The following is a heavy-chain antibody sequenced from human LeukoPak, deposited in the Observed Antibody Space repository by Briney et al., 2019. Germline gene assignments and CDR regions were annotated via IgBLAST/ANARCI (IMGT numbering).Heavy chain of an antibody. Sequence: GGSLRLSCAASGFTLRSYNMHWVRQAPGKGLEWVSYISTSSYYIYYADSVKGRFTISRDDAKHSLFLQMNSLRAEDTAIYYCARDASGSSTGLIDSWGQGTLVTVSS. CDR3: ARDASGSSTGLIDS. CDR1: GFTLRSYN. CDR2: ISTSSYYI. D-gene: IGHD1-26*01. V-gene: IGHV3-21*01. J-gene: IGHJ4*02.